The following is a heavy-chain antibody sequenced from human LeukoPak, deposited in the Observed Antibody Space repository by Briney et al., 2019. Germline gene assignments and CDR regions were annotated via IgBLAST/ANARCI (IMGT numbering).Heavy chain of an antibody. Sequence: PGGSLRLSCAASGFTFSSYWMSWVRQAPGKGLEWVANIKQDGSEKYYVDSVKGRFTISRDNAKNTLYLQMNSLRAEDTAVYYCAKDHEQWLVRGYFDYWGQGTLVTVSS. J-gene: IGHJ4*02. CDR2: IKQDGSEK. CDR1: GFTFSSYW. D-gene: IGHD6-19*01. V-gene: IGHV3-7*03. CDR3: AKDHEQWLVRGYFDY.